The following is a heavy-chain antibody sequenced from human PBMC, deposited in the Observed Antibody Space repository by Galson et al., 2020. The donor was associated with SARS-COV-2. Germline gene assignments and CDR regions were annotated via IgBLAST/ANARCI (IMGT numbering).Heavy chain of an antibody. Sequence: GGSLRLSCGGSGFIFSVYAMNWVRQAPGKGLEWVATIDSSGGFIYYQDSVQGRFTISRDNSKEPVFLQMHNLRAEDTAVYYCAKTLVGNGGYMDVWGKGTTVTVSS. CDR1: GFIFSVYA. D-gene: IGHD2-2*01. CDR2: IDSSGGFI. V-gene: IGHV3-23*01. CDR3: AKTLVGNGGYMDV. J-gene: IGHJ6*03.